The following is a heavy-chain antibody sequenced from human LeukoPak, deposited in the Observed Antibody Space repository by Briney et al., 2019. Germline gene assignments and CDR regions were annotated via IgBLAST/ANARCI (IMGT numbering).Heavy chain of an antibody. CDR3: ARDHGGNGGGGFYFDH. J-gene: IGHJ4*02. Sequence: SETLSLTCTVSGGSISNFYWSWLRQPPGKGLEWIGYIFTGGSTNYNPSLKSRVTISLDTSKNQYSLKLNSVTAADTAVYYCARDHGGNGGGGFYFDHWGQGTLVTVSS. V-gene: IGHV4-59*01. CDR1: GGSISNFY. CDR2: IFTGGST. D-gene: IGHD4-23*01.